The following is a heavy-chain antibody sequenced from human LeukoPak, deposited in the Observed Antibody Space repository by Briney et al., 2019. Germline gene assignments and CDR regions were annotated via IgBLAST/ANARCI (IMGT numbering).Heavy chain of an antibody. CDR1: GFTFSSYG. V-gene: IGHV3-30*03. D-gene: IGHD3-22*01. J-gene: IGHJ4*02. Sequence: GGSLRLSCAASGFTFSSYGMHWVRQAPGKGLEWVAVISYDGSNKYYADSVKGRFTISRDNSKNTLYLQMNSLRAEDTAVYYCARPMYYYDSSGPDYWGQGTLVTVSS. CDR2: ISYDGSNK. CDR3: ARPMYYYDSSGPDY.